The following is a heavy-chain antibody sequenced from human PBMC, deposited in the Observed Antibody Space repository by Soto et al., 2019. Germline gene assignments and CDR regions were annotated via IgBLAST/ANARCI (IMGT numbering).Heavy chain of an antibody. D-gene: IGHD2-15*01. CDR3: AILAYCGGGGGSCSPFDY. Sequence: AVKVSCKACGGTFSRYAISWVRQAPGQGLEWMGGIIPFFATPHYAQKFQGRVTIAADESTTTAYMELSSLRSDDTAVYYCAILAYCGGGGGSCSPFDYWGQGTLVTVSS. V-gene: IGHV1-69*13. J-gene: IGHJ4*02. CDR2: IIPFFATP. CDR1: GGTFSRYA.